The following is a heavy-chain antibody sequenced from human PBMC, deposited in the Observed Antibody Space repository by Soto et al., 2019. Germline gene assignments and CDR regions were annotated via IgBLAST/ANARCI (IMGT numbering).Heavy chain of an antibody. CDR1: GFIFKNYA. D-gene: IGHD3-22*01. CDR2: ISANSGNT. CDR3: ATAGNYDSSGRDF. Sequence: GASGKGSCKAFGFIFKNYAISWVRQAPGQGLEWMGWISANSGNTNYAQKLQGRVTMTTDTSTSTAYMELRSLRSDDTAVYYCATAGNYDSSGRDFWGQGTLVTVSS. J-gene: IGHJ4*02. V-gene: IGHV1-18*04.